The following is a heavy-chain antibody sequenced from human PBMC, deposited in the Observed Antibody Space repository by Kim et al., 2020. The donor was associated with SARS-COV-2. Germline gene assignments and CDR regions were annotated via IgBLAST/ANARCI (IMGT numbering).Heavy chain of an antibody. Sequence: SETLSLTCAVYGGSFSGYYWSWIRQPPGKGLEWIGEINHSGSTNYNPSLKSRVTISVDTSKNQFSLKLSSVTAADTAVYYCARGTRQWLVVGRYYYYMDVWGKGTTVTVSS. D-gene: IGHD6-19*01. V-gene: IGHV4-34*01. CDR3: ARGTRQWLVVGRYYYYMDV. CDR1: GGSFSGYY. CDR2: INHSGST. J-gene: IGHJ6*03.